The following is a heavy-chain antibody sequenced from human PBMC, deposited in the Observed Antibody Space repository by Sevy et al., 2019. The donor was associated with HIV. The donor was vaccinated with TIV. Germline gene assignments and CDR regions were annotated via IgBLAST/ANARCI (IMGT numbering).Heavy chain of an antibody. J-gene: IGHJ4*02. CDR1: GYTFTGYY. CDR3: ARGNRRFLEWLLLTY. V-gene: IGHV1-2*02. CDR2: INPNSGGT. D-gene: IGHD3-3*01. Sequence: ASVKVPCKASGYTFTGYYMHWVRQAPGQGLEWMGWINPNSGGTNYAQKFQGRVTMTRDTSISTAYMELSRLRSDDTAVYYCARGNRRFLEWLLLTYWGQGTLVTVSS.